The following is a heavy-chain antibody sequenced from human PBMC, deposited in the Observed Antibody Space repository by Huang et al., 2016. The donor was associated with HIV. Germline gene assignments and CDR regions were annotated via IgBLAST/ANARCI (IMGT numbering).Heavy chain of an antibody. CDR1: GYTVTNHY. CDR2: INPTGGST. J-gene: IGHJ4*02. CDR3: ARVSASSGGYFYDH. D-gene: IGHD2-8*02. Sequence: QVLLVQSGAEVERPGASVKVSCKASGYTVTNHYIHWIRQAPGQGLEWMGIINPTGGSTNYEQKFQGRVIMTRDTSTSTVHMELSSLRSEDTAVYYCARVSASSGGYFYDHWGQGTLVTVSS. V-gene: IGHV1-46*01.